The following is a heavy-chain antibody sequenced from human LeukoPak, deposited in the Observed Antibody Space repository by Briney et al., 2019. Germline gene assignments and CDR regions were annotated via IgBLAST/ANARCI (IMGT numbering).Heavy chain of an antibody. D-gene: IGHD2-2*01. CDR2: TGSAGVST. J-gene: IGHJ4*02. Sequence: GGSLRLSCAASGFTFSSYAMNWVRQAPGKGLEWVSGTGSAGVSTFYADSVKGRFTVSRDNSKNTLSLQMNSLRAEDTAVYYCAKDPGVVPAHYFDYWGQGTLVTVSS. V-gene: IGHV3-23*01. CDR3: AKDPGVVPAHYFDY. CDR1: GFTFSSYA.